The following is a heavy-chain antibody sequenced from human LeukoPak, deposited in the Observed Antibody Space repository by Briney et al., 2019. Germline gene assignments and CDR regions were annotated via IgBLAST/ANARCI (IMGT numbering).Heavy chain of an antibody. CDR3: AKDRLRTGCYSVY. CDR2: ISYDGSNK. V-gene: IGHV3-30*18. D-gene: IGHD3/OR15-3a*01. J-gene: IGHJ4*02. CDR1: GFTFRTYG. Sequence: GGSLRLSCVASGFTFRTYGMLWVRQASGKGLEGEAIISYDGSNKYYADSVKGRFTVSRDNSKNTLSLQMNSLRGEDTAVYYCAKDRLRTGCYSVYWGQGTLVTVSA.